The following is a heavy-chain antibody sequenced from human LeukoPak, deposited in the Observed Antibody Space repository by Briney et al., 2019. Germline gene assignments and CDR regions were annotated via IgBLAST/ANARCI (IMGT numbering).Heavy chain of an antibody. Sequence: SKTLSLTCAVSGYSISNGYYWGWTRQAPGKGLEWIGSIYHSGSTYYNPSLKSRVTISVDTSKNHFSLKLSSVTAADTAVYYCARAKDYGDYVSPIDHWGQGTLVTVSS. CDR2: IYHSGST. J-gene: IGHJ4*02. CDR1: GYSISNGYY. D-gene: IGHD4-17*01. V-gene: IGHV4-38-2*01. CDR3: ARAKDYGDYVSPIDH.